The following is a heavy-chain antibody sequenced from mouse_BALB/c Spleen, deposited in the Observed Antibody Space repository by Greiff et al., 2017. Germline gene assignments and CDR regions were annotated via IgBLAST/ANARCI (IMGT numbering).Heavy chain of an antibody. CDR1: GDSITSGY. CDR2: ISYSGST. J-gene: IGHJ4*01. D-gene: IGHD1-2*01. CDR3: ARRHYYGYYYAMDY. V-gene: IGHV3-8*02. Sequence: VQLQQSGPSLVKPSQTLSLTCSVTGDSITSGYWNWIRKFPGNKLEYMGYISYSGSTCYNPSLKSRISITRDTSKNQYYLQLNSVTTEDTATYYCARRHYYGYYYAMDYWGQGTSVTVSS.